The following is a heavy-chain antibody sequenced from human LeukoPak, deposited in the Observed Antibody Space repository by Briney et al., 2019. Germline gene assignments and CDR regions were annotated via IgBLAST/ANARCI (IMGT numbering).Heavy chain of an antibody. CDR1: GFTFSSYW. CDR3: ARETMLQNFDY. V-gene: IGHV3-7*01. J-gene: IGHJ4*02. Sequence: PGGSLRLSCAASGFTFSSYWMSWVRQAPGKGLEWVANIKQDGSEKYYVDSVKSRFTISRDNAKNSLYLQMNSLRAEDTAVYYCARETMLQNFDYWGQGTLVTVSS. D-gene: IGHD1-1*01. CDR2: IKQDGSEK.